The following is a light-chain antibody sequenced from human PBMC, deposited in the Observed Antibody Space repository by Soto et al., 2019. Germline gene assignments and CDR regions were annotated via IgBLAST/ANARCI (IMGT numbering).Light chain of an antibody. J-gene: IGKJ4*01. CDR3: HQYDNFILR. V-gene: IGKV1-33*01. Sequence: DIRVTQSPTSLSASVGDRVTITCQASQYIGNYLNWYQQNPGEAPRLLISGASNLEPGVPSRFSGGGSGADFTCLIRSLQAEDVATWSCHQYDNFILRFGGGTTVASK. CDR2: GAS. CDR1: QYIGNY.